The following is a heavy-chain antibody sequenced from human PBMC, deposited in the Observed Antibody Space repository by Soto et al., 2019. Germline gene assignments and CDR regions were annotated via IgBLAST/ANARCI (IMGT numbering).Heavy chain of an antibody. D-gene: IGHD3-10*01. J-gene: IGHJ4*02. Sequence: GGSLRLSCEASGFTFSNQYMNWVRQAPGRGPEWISYINGDSSDIFYADSVRGRFTISRDNAKNSLFLQMRGLRDEDTAVYYCVRKFGDWGQGTLVTVSS. CDR3: VRKFGD. CDR2: INGDSSDI. CDR1: GFTFSNQY. V-gene: IGHV3-48*02.